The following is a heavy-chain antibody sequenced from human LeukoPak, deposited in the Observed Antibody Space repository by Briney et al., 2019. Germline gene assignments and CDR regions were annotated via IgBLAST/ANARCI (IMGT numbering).Heavy chain of an antibody. V-gene: IGHV4-61*01. D-gene: IGHD3-22*01. CDR2: IYYSGST. Sequence: SETLSLTCNVSGGSVSSGSYYWSWIRQPPGKGLEWIGYIYYSGSTNYNPSLKSRVTISVDTSKNQFSLKLSSVTAADTAVYYSARDLFYDSSGYFDWGQGTLVTVSS. CDR3: ARDLFYDSSGYFD. J-gene: IGHJ4*02. CDR1: GGSVSSGSYY.